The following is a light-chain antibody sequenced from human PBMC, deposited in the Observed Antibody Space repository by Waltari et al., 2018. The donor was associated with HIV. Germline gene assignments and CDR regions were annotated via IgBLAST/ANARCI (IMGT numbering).Light chain of an antibody. V-gene: IGLV1-44*01. J-gene: IGLJ3*02. CDR2: SNS. Sequence: QSVLTQPPSASGTPGQRIIISCSGSTSNIGTNNVNWYQQLPGTTPRLHMHSNSQRPSGVPGRFSGPRCGTSASLAIGGLQSEDEADYYCSSWDASLGAWMFGGGTKLTVL. CDR3: SSWDASLGAWM. CDR1: TSNIGTNN.